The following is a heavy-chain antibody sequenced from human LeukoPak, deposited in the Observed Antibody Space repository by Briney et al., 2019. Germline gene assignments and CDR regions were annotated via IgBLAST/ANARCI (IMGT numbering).Heavy chain of an antibody. CDR1: GFTFSNYA. CDR3: AKDVLISLRAAAGPFDS. Sequence: PGGSLRLSCAGSGFTFSNYAMTWVRQAPGKGLEWVSSISGTGGSTYYADSVKGRFTISRDNSKNTLDLQMSSLRAEDTAIYYCAKDVLISLRAAAGPFDSWGQGTLVTVSS. CDR2: ISGTGGST. V-gene: IGHV3-23*01. D-gene: IGHD6-13*01. J-gene: IGHJ4*02.